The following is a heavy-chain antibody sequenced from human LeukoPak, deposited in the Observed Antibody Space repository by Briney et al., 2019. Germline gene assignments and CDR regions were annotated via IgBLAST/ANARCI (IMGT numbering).Heavy chain of an antibody. V-gene: IGHV4-34*01. CDR3: ARRGYDILTGYSYNWFDP. D-gene: IGHD3-9*01. CDR2: INHSGST. CDR1: GGSFSGYY. Sequence: SETLSLTXAVYGGSFSGYYWSWIRQPPGKGLEWIGEINHSGSTNYNPSLKSRVTISVDTSKNQFSLKLSSVTAADTAVYYCARRGYDILTGYSYNWFDPWGQGTLVTASS. J-gene: IGHJ5*02.